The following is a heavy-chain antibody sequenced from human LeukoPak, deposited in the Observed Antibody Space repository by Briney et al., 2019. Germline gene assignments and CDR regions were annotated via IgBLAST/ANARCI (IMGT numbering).Heavy chain of an antibody. CDR1: GFTFSSYE. CDR3: AREGYCSSTSCPTGFDY. V-gene: IGHV3-48*03. D-gene: IGHD2-2*01. CDR2: ISSSGSTI. Sequence: GGSLRLSCAASGFTFSSYEMNWVRQAPGKGLEWVSYISSSGSTIYYADSVKGRFTISRDNAKNSLYLQTNSLRAEDTAVYYCAREGYCSSTSCPTGFDYWGQGTLVTVSS. J-gene: IGHJ4*02.